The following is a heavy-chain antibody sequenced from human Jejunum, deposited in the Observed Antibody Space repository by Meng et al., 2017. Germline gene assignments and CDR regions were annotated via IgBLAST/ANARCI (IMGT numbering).Heavy chain of an antibody. CDR3: ARDLLGPAIAASGYFDP. CDR1: GGYSGVING. V-gene: IGHV4-4*02. CDR2: IYHTEST. J-gene: IGHJ5*02. Sequence: VHWARLEPGRAEPAETLSPTCAVSGGYSGVINGWSWVRQPPGKGLEWIGEIYHTESTNYNPSLKSRVTMSLDKSKNQFFLDLTSVTAADTAVYYCARDLLGPAIAASGYFDPWGQGTLVTVSS. D-gene: IGHD5-12*01.